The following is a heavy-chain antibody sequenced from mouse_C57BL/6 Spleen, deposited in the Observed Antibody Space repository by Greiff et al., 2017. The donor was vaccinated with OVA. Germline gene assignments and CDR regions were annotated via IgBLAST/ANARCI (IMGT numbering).Heavy chain of an antibody. J-gene: IGHJ4*01. V-gene: IGHV14-4*01. Sequence: EVKLMESGAELVRPGASVKLSCTASGFNIKDDYMHWVKQRPEQGLEWIGWIDPENGDTEYASKFQGKATITADTSSNTAYLQLSSLTSEDTAVYYCTTWGLRRVNWERDYAMDYWGQGTSVTVSS. CDR3: TTWGLRRVNWERDYAMDY. CDR1: GFNIKDDY. D-gene: IGHD2-2*01. CDR2: IDPENGDT.